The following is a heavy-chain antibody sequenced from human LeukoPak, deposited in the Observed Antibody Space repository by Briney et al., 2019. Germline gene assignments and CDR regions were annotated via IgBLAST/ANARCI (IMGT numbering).Heavy chain of an antibody. D-gene: IGHD3-10*01. CDR1: GGSISSYY. CDR2: IYTSGST. CDR3: ARHGDYYGSGSRY. Sequence: SETLSLTCTVSGGSISSYYWSWIRQPAGKGLEWIGRIYTSGSTDYNPSLKSRVTMSVDTSENQFSLKLSSVTAADTAVYYCARHGDYYGSGSRYWGQGTLVTVSS. J-gene: IGHJ4*02. V-gene: IGHV4-4*07.